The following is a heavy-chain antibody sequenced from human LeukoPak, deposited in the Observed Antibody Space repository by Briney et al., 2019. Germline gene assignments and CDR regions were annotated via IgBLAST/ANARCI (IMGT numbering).Heavy chain of an antibody. D-gene: IGHD6-19*01. CDR3: ARGIAVAAEGYGMDV. J-gene: IGHJ6*02. Sequence: SETLSLTCAVSGGSISSGGYSWSWIRQPPGRGLEWIGYIYHSGSTYYNPSLKSRVTISVDRSKNQFSLKLSSVTAADTAVYYCARGIAVAAEGYGMDVWGQGTTVTVSS. CDR1: GGSISSGGYS. V-gene: IGHV4-30-2*01. CDR2: IYHSGST.